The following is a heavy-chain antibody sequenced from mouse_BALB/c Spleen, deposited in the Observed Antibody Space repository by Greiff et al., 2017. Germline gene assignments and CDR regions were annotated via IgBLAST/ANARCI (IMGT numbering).Heavy chain of an antibody. CDR1: GFTFSSYG. CDR2: INSNGGST. V-gene: IGHV5-6-3*01. D-gene: IGHD4-1*01. CDR3: AKANWDVPFDY. Sequence: DVKLVESGGGLVQPGGSLKLSCAASGFTFSSYGMSWVRQTPDKRLELVATINSNGGSTYYPDSVKGRFTISRDNAKNTLYLQMSSLKSEDTAMYYCAKANWDVPFDYWGQGTTLTVSS. J-gene: IGHJ2*01.